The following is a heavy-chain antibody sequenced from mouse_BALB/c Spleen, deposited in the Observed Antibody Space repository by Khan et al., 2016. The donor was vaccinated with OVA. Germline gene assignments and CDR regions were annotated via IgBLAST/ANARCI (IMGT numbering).Heavy chain of an antibody. CDR2: IWGDGST. D-gene: IGHD2-2*01. Sequence: QMQLEESGPGLVAPSQSLSITCTVPGLSLTNYGISWIRQPPGKGLEWLGVIWGDGSTNYHSALISRLSINKDNSKSQVFLTLNSLQTDDTATYYCAISYDGYDGFTYWGQGTLVTVSA. CDR3: AISYDGYDGFTY. V-gene: IGHV2-3*01. CDR1: GLSLTNYG. J-gene: IGHJ3*01.